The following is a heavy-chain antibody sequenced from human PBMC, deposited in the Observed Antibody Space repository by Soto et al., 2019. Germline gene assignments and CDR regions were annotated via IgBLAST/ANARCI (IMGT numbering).Heavy chain of an antibody. V-gene: IGHV3-74*01. Sequence: GGSLRLSCAASGFTFSSYLMHWVRQAPGKGLVWVSRINSDGSSTSYADSVKGRFTISRDNAKNSLYLQMNSLRAEDTAVYYCARAPMGGYCSGGSCYSGGRLYFQHWGQGTLVT. CDR3: ARAPMGGYCSGGSCYSGGRLYFQH. CDR2: INSDGSST. D-gene: IGHD2-15*01. J-gene: IGHJ1*01. CDR1: GFTFSSYL.